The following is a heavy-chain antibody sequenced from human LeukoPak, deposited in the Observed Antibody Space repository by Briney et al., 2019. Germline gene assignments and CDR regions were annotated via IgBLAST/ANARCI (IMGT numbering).Heavy chain of an antibody. CDR1: GFIFSSYW. Sequence: GGSLRLSCAASGFIFSSYWMTWVRQAPGEGLEWVANINQDGSEKYYVDSVKGRFTISRDNAKNSLYLQMNSLRVEDTAVYYCARTSSKGFDYWGQGTLVTVSS. CDR2: INQDGSEK. J-gene: IGHJ4*02. V-gene: IGHV3-7*04. D-gene: IGHD2-15*01. CDR3: ARTSSKGFDY.